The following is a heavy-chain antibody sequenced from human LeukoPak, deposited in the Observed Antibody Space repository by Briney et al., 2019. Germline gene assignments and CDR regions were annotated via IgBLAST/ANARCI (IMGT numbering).Heavy chain of an antibody. CDR1: GFTFSSHA. Sequence: PGGSLRLSCVASGFTFSSHAMTWVRQAPGKGLEWVSTISGSGGSTYYADSVKGRFTLSRDNSTNTLYLQMNSLRAEDTAYYYCAKDLLVMVPNFYFDYWGQGTLVTVSS. J-gene: IGHJ4*02. V-gene: IGHV3-23*01. D-gene: IGHD3-10*01. CDR3: AKDLLVMVPNFYFDY. CDR2: ISGSGGST.